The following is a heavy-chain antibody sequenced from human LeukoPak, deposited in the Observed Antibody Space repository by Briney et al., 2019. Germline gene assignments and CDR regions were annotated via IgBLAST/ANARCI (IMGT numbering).Heavy chain of an antibody. CDR1: GGTFSSYA. CDR2: IIPIFGTA. V-gene: IGHV1-69*13. CDR3: ARDHSTPWGTDSGWFDP. D-gene: IGHD2-2*01. J-gene: IGHJ5*02. Sequence: SVKVSCKAAGGTFSSYAISWVRQAPGQGLEWMGGIIPIFGTANYAQKFQGRVTITADESTSTAYMELSSLRSEDTAVYYCARDHSTPWGTDSGWFDPWGQGTLVTVSS.